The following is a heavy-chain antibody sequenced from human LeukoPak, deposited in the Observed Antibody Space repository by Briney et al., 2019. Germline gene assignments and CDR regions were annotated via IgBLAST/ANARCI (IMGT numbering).Heavy chain of an antibody. CDR1: GFTFSSHS. D-gene: IGHD4-23*01. V-gene: IGHV3-21*01. J-gene: IGHJ4*02. CDR3: AREGMGYGGNGADY. CDR2: ISSSSSYI. Sequence: GGSLRLSCAASGFTFSSHSMNWVRQAPGKGLEWVSSISSSSSYIYYADSVKGRFTISRDNAKNSLYLQMNSLRAEDTAVYYCAREGMGYGGNGADYWGQGTLVTVSS.